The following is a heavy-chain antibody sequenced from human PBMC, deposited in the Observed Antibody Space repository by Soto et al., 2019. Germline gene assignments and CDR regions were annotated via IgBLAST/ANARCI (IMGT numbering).Heavy chain of an antibody. CDR1: GGSISSYY. D-gene: IGHD4-17*01. J-gene: IGHJ4*02. CDR2: IYYSGST. Sequence: SETLSLTCTVSGGSISSYYWSWIRQPPGKGLEWIGYIYYSGSTNYNPSLKSRVTISVDTSKNQFSLKLSSVTAADTAVYYCARDVGDYAIDYWGQGTLVTV. CDR3: ARDVGDYAIDY. V-gene: IGHV4-59*01.